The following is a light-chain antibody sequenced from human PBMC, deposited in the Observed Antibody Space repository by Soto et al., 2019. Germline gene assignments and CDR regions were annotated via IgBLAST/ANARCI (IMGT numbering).Light chain of an antibody. CDR1: SSNIGGNP. CDR3: AAWHDSLNGPV. V-gene: IGLV1-44*01. CDR2: NNN. Sequence: HSALTQPPSASVTPGQRVTISSSGSSSNIGGNPVNWYQQLPGTAPKLLIYNNNQRPSGVPDRFSGSKSGTSASLAISGLQSEDEADYYCAAWHDSLNGPVFGGGTKVTVL. J-gene: IGLJ3*02.